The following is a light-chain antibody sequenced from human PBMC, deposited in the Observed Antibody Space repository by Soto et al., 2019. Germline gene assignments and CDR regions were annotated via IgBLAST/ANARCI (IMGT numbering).Light chain of an antibody. CDR1: QSISNW. J-gene: IGKJ1*01. Sequence: IQMTQSPSSLSTSVGDRVTVTCRASQSISNWLAWYQQKPGKAPKLLIYHASSVESGVPSRFSGSGSGTEFTLTINSLQPDDFATYYCQQYSGYPRTFGQGTKVDI. CDR3: QQYSGYPRT. CDR2: HAS. V-gene: IGKV1-5*01.